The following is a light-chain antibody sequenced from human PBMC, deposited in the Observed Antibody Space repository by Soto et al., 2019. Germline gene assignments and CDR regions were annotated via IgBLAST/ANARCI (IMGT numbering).Light chain of an antibody. J-gene: IGKJ5*01. CDR3: QQSYSVPIT. CDR1: QTINIH. Sequence: DIQMTQSPSSLSASVGDRVTITCRASQTINIHLNWYQQKSGKAPKFLIHAASNLQSGVPSRFSGSGSGTEFTLTINSLQPEDFATYYCQQSYSVPITFGQGKRLEIK. V-gene: IGKV1-39*01. CDR2: AAS.